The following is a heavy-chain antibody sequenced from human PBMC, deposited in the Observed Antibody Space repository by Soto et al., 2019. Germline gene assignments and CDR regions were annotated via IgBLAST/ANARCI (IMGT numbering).Heavy chain of an antibody. J-gene: IGHJ6*03. CDR2: ISGSGGST. CDR1: GFTFNSYA. D-gene: IGHD6-6*01. V-gene: IGHV3-23*01. CDR3: AKQRSIAAGYYMDV. Sequence: GGSLRLSCAASGFTFNSYAMSWVRQAPGKGLEWVSTISGSGGSTYYADSVKGRFTISRDNSKNTLYLQMSSLRAEDTAVYYCAKQRSIAAGYYMDVWGKGTTVTVSS.